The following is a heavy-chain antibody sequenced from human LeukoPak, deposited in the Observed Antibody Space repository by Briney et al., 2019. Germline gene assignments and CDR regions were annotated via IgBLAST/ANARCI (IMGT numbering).Heavy chain of an antibody. CDR3: ARDRIEVAGRKYYYYMDV. CDR1: GGTFSSYA. CDR2: IIPSLGTA. Sequence: GASVKVSCKASGGTFSSYAISWVRQAPGQGLEWMGGIIPSLGTANYAQKFKGRVTITADKSTSTAYMELSSLRSEDTDVYYCARDRIEVAGRKYYYYMDVWGKGTTVTVSS. J-gene: IGHJ6*03. D-gene: IGHD6-19*01. V-gene: IGHV1-69*06.